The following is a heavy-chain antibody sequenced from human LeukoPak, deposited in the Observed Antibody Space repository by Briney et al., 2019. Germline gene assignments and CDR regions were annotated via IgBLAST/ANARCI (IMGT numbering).Heavy chain of an antibody. Sequence: GGSLRLSCAGSRFTFRGCSVHWVRQAPGKGLEWVAVISYDGSNKYYADSVKGRFTIARDNSKNTMYLQMNSLRAEDTAVYYCAKDFRDGYNHPSYYFDSWGQGTLVTVSS. CDR2: ISYDGSNK. V-gene: IGHV3-30*04. CDR3: AKDFRDGYNHPSYYFDS. J-gene: IGHJ4*02. D-gene: IGHD5-24*01. CDR1: RFTFRGCS.